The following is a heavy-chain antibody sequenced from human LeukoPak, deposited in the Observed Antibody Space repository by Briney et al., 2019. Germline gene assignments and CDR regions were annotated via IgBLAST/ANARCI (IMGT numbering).Heavy chain of an antibody. CDR3: ARDTGIVGEGRGMDV. CDR2: IYHSGST. D-gene: IGHD1-26*01. V-gene: IGHV4-4*02. Sequence: SGTLSLTCAVSGGSISSSNWWSWVRQPPGKGLEWIGEIYHSGSTNYNPSLKSRVTISVDKSKNQFSLKLSSVTAADTAVYYCARDTGIVGEGRGMDVWGQGTTVTVSS. J-gene: IGHJ6*02. CDR1: GGSISSSNW.